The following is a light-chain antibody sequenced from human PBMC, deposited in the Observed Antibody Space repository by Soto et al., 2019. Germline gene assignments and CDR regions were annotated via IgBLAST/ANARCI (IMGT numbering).Light chain of an antibody. Sequence: DIQMTQSPSSLSASVGDRVTITCRASQSINIYSNWYQQKPGKAPKLLIYAASSLQSGVPSRFSGSGSGTDFTLTISRLQPEDFATYYCQQTYSTLLTFGGGTKVEI. CDR2: AAS. J-gene: IGKJ4*01. CDR1: QSINIY. V-gene: IGKV1-39*01. CDR3: QQTYSTLLT.